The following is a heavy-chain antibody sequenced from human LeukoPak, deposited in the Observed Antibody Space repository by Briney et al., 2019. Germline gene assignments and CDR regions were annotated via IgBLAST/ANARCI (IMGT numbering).Heavy chain of an antibody. V-gene: IGHV3-48*03. CDR1: GFTFSSYE. J-gene: IGHJ4*02. CDR3: AKDDYGDFDY. CDR2: ISSSGSA. Sequence: GGSLRLSCAASGFTFSSYEMKWVRQAPGKGLEWVSYISSSGSAYYADSVKGRFTISRDNSKNTLYLQMNSLRAEDTAVYYCAKDDYGDFDYWGQGTLVTVSS. D-gene: IGHD4-17*01.